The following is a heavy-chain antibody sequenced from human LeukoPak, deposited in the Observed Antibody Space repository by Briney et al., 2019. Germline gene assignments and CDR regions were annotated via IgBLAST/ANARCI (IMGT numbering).Heavy chain of an antibody. Sequence: PGGSLRLSCVASEFTFSNYVMSWVRQAPGKGLEWVSAITARGDGTNYADSVRGRFTNSRDNSKNTLYLQLSSLRVEDTAVYYCAKEGTVTNFVWVDVWGQGTTVTVSS. J-gene: IGHJ6*02. V-gene: IGHV3-23*01. CDR1: EFTFSNYV. CDR2: ITARGDGT. CDR3: AKEGTVTNFVWVDV. D-gene: IGHD4-17*01.